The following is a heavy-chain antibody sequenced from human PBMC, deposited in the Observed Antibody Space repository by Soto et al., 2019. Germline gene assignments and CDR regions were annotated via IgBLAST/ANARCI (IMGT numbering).Heavy chain of an antibody. Sequence: QVQLVESGGGVVQPGRSLRLSCAASGFTFSKYAMHWVRQAPGKGLEWLAVISYDGSKKYYADSVKGRFTISRDNSKNTLYLQMNSLTAEDTAVYHCARDHPAQRYSAGDYWGQGTLVTVSS. D-gene: IGHD3-9*01. CDR1: GFTFSKYA. CDR2: ISYDGSKK. V-gene: IGHV3-30-3*01. CDR3: ARDHPAQRYSAGDY. J-gene: IGHJ4*02.